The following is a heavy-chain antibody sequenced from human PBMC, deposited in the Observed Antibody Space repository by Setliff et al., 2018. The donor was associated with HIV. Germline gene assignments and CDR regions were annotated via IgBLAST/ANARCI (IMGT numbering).Heavy chain of an antibody. CDR1: VGSLRSYY. J-gene: IGHJ5*02. Sequence: SETLSLTCGVYVGSLRSYYWSWIRQSPGKGLEWIGEINYSGSTNYNPSLKSRVTISIDTSKNQFSLKLSSVTAADTAVYYCARHGLLWFGAGYNWFDPWGQGTLVTVSS. D-gene: IGHD3-10*01. V-gene: IGHV4-34*01. CDR3: ARHGLLWFGAGYNWFDP. CDR2: INYSGST.